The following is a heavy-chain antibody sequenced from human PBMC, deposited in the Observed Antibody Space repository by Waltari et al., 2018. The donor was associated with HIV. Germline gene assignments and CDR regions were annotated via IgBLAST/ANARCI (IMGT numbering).Heavy chain of an antibody. CDR3: ARGKGYYGMDV. CDR2: IIPILDLS. V-gene: IGHV1-69*02. J-gene: IGHJ6*02. Sequence: QVQLVHSGAEVKKPGSSVRVSCTASGAPFSSYTINWVRQAPGQGLEWMGRIIPILDLSNSAQKFQDRVTIMADKSTNTAYMDLSSLTSEDTAVYYCARGKGYYGMDVWGQGTTVTVSS. CDR1: GAPFSSYT.